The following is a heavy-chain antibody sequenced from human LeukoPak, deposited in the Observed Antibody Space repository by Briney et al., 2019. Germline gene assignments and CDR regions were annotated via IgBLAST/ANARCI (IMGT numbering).Heavy chain of an antibody. D-gene: IGHD3-10*01. CDR2: IYSGGST. CDR3: ASRGSPSGNGKANYYYGMDV. J-gene: IGHJ6*02. CDR1: GFTVSSNY. Sequence: GGSLRLSCAASGFTVSSNYMSWVRQAPGKGLEWVSVIYSGGSTYYADSVKGRFTISRDNSKNTLYLQMNSLRAEDTAVYYCASRGSPSGNGKANYYYGMDVWGQGTTVTVSS. V-gene: IGHV3-53*01.